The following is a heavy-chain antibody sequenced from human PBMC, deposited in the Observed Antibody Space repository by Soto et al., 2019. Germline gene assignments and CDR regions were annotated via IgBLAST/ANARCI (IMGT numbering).Heavy chain of an antibody. CDR3: AGSSSSGGYYYYGMDV. CDR2: IDPSDSYT. CDR1: GYSFTSYW. Sequence: GESLKISCKGSGYSFTSYWISWVRQMPGKGLEWMGRIDPSDSYTNYSPSFQGHVTISADKSISTAYLQWSSLNASDTAMYYCAGSSSSGGYYYYGMDVWGQGTTVTVSS. D-gene: IGHD6-13*01. V-gene: IGHV5-10-1*01. J-gene: IGHJ6*02.